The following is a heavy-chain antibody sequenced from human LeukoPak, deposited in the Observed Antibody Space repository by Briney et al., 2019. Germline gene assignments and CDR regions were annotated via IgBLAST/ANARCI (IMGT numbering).Heavy chain of an antibody. Sequence: ASVKVSCKVSGYTLTELSIHWVRQAPGKGLEWMGGFDPEDGETIYAQKFQGKVTMTEDTSTDTAYMELSSLRSEDTAVFYCATASLDYWGQGTLVTVSS. CDR2: FDPEDGET. CDR1: GYTLTELS. CDR3: ATASLDY. J-gene: IGHJ4*02. V-gene: IGHV1-24*01.